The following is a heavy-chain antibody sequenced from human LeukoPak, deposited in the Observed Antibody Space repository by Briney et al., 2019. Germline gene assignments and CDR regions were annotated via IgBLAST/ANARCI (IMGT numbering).Heavy chain of an antibody. Sequence: GGSLRLSCAASGFTFSSYSMNWVRQAPGKGLEWVSYISSSNSTIYYADSVQGRFTISRDNAKNSLYLQMNSLRDEDTAVYYCARGTAYSSGWYNWFDPWGQGTLVTVSS. CDR2: ISSSNSTI. CDR1: GFTFSSYS. D-gene: IGHD6-19*01. J-gene: IGHJ5*02. V-gene: IGHV3-48*02. CDR3: ARGTAYSSGWYNWFDP.